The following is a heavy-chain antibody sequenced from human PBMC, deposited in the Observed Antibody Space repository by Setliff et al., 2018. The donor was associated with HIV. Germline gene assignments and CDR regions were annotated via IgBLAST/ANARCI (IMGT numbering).Heavy chain of an antibody. D-gene: IGHD4-17*01. CDR3: AREIYGGNSRPFDY. V-gene: IGHV4-59*01. CDR1: GGSITSYF. J-gene: IGHJ4*02. Sequence: TLSLTCSVSGGSITSYFWHWIRQPPGKGLEWIGYTYYDGKTDYNPSLKSRGTISVDTSKNQFSLKLTSVTAADTAVYYCAREIYGGNSRPFDYWGQGTLVTVSS. CDR2: TYYDGKT.